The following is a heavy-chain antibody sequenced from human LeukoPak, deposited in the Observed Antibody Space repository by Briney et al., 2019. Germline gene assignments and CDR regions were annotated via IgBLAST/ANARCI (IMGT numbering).Heavy chain of an antibody. Sequence: SETLSLTCTVSGGSISSGGYYWSWIRQHPGKGLEWIGYIYYSGSTYYNPSLRSRVTISVDTSKNQFSLKLSSVTAADTAVYYCARDRRNGYYYYGMDVWGQGTTVTVSS. J-gene: IGHJ6*02. D-gene: IGHD2-8*01. CDR1: GGSISSGGYY. CDR2: IYYSGST. V-gene: IGHV4-31*03. CDR3: ARDRRNGYYYYGMDV.